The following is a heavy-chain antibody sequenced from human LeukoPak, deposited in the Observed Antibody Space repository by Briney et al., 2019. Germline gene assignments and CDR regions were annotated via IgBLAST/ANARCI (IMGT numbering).Heavy chain of an antibody. Sequence: ASVKVSCKASGYTLTSSYIHWVRQAPGQGLEWMGIINPSGGSTTYARKFQGRVTMTRDTSTSTVYMELTSLRSEDTAVYYCAKGRSDFFAYYYYLDVWGKGTTVTVSS. J-gene: IGHJ6*03. D-gene: IGHD2-21*02. V-gene: IGHV1-46*03. CDR3: AKGRSDFFAYYYYLDV. CDR2: INPSGGST. CDR1: GYTLTSSY.